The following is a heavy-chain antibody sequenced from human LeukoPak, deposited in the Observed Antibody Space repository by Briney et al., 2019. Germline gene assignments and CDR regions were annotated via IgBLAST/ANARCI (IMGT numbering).Heavy chain of an antibody. V-gene: IGHV3-74*01. CDR1: GFTFSSYW. J-gene: IGHJ4*01. D-gene: IGHD5-18*01. CDR3: ARTFGNNYGDY. Sequence: GGSLRLSCAASGFTFSSYWMQWVRQAPGKGLVWVSRINSDGSSTSYADSVKGRFTISRDNTKNTLYLQMNSLRAEDTAMYYCARTFGNNYGDYWGHGTLVTVSS. CDR2: INSDGSST.